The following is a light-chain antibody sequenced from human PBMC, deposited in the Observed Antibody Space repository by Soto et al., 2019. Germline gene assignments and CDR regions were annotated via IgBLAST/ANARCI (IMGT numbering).Light chain of an antibody. V-gene: IGKV3-15*01. Sequence: EIEMTQSPATLSLATGERVTLSCRASESVSTNLAWYQQKAGQAPMLLIYGASTRATGIPAGFSGSGSGTEFTLTISGLQYEDFSVYYCQQYSIWRTFGQGTKVEIK. J-gene: IGKJ1*01. CDR1: ESVSTN. CDR2: GAS. CDR3: QQYSIWRT.